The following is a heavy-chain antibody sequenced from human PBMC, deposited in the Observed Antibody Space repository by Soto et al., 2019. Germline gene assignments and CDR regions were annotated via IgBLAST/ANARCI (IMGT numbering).Heavy chain of an antibody. J-gene: IGHJ5*01. CDR3: ARSAGYNFNWLDS. V-gene: IGHV1-8*01. CDR2: MNPNSGNT. Sequence: QVQLVQSGAEVKTPGASVKVSCKASGYTFATYDINWVRQAPGQGLEWMGWMNPNSGNTGYAQKLQGRLTMTRDTALSVAHMELSSLRNEDTAVYYCARSAGYNFNWLDSWGQGTLVTVSA. CDR1: GYTFATYD. D-gene: IGHD1-20*01.